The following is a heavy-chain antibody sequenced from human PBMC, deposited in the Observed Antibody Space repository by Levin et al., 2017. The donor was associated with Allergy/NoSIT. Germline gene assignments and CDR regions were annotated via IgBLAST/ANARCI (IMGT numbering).Heavy chain of an antibody. J-gene: IGHJ6*02. Sequence: GESLKISCAASGFTFSSYGMHWVRQAPGKGLEWVAVISYDGSNKYYADSVKGRFTISRDNSKNTLYLQMNSLRAEDTAVYYCASPMVRGVDYYYYGMDVWGQGTTVTVSS. CDR1: GFTFSSYG. CDR2: ISYDGSNK. CDR3: ASPMVRGVDYYYYGMDV. D-gene: IGHD3-10*01. V-gene: IGHV3-30*03.